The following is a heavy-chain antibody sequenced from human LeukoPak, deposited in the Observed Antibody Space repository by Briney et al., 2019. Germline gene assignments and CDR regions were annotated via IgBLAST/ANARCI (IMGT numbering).Heavy chain of an antibody. J-gene: IGHJ4*02. D-gene: IGHD6-19*01. CDR2: ISGSGGST. Sequence: GGSLRLSCAASGFTFSSYAMSWVRQAPGKGLEWVSAISGSGGSTYYADSVKGRFTISRDNSKNTLYLQMNSLRAEDTAVYYCAKGPPSGIAVAGTRTYWGQGTLVTVSS. CDR3: AKGPPSGIAVAGTRTY. CDR1: GFTFSSYA. V-gene: IGHV3-23*01.